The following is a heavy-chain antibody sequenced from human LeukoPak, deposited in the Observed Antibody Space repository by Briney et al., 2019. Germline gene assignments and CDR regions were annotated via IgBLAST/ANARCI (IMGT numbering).Heavy chain of an antibody. D-gene: IGHD4-23*01. V-gene: IGHV3-7*03. CDR2: IKQDGSEK. CDR1: GFTFSNFW. J-gene: IGHJ4*02. CDR3: AGYGGFSK. Sequence: PGGSLRLSCAASGFTFSNFWMTWVRQAPGKGLEWVANIKQDGSEKSYVDSVKGRFTISRDNSKNTVYLQMNSLRAEDMAIYYCAGYGGFSKWGQGTHVIVSS.